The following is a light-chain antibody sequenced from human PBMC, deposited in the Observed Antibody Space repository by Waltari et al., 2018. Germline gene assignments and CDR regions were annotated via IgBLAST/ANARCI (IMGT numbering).Light chain of an antibody. Sequence: DIQMTQSPSTLSASIGDRVTIICRASRNVKSRLAWYQQKPGKAPKLLIYEASGLQSGVPARISGSGSRTEFTLTISGLQPDDCASYYCQEYNNYPWTFGQGTKVEIK. V-gene: IGKV1-5*03. CDR1: RNVKSR. CDR3: QEYNNYPWT. CDR2: EAS. J-gene: IGKJ1*01.